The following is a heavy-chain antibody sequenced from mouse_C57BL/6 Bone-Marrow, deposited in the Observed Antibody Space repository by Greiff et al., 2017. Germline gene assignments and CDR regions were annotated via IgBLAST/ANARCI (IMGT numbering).Heavy chain of an antibody. CDR2: ISSGSSTI. J-gene: IGHJ4*01. V-gene: IGHV5-17*01. CDR3: ARTLLLDAMAY. Sequence: DVKLVESGGGLVKPGGSLKLSCAASGFTFSDYGMHWVRQAPEKGLEWVAYISSGSSTIYYADTVKGPFTISRDNAKNTLFLQMTSLRSEDTAMYYCARTLLLDAMAYWGQGPSVTVSS. D-gene: IGHD1-1*01. CDR1: GFTFSDYG.